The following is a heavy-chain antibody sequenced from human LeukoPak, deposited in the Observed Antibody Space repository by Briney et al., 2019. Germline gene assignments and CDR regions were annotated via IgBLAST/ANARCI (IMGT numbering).Heavy chain of an antibody. CDR2: MNPNSGNT. Sequence: ASVKVSCKASGYTFTSYDINWVRQATGQGLEWMGWMNPNSGNTGYAQKFQGRVTMTRNTSISTAYMELSSLRSEDTAAYYCARGRTATVINWFDPWGQGTLVTVSS. V-gene: IGHV1-8*01. D-gene: IGHD4-11*01. CDR3: ARGRTATVINWFDP. J-gene: IGHJ5*02. CDR1: GYTFTSYD.